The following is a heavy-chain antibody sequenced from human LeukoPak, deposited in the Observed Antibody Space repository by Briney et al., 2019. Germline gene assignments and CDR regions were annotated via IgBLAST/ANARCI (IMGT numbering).Heavy chain of an antibody. CDR1: GFTFSNYA. CDR3: AKETNYVAGGFGDYFDY. V-gene: IGHV3-30*04. D-gene: IGHD3-10*01. J-gene: IGHJ4*02. CDR2: ISYDGSNK. Sequence: PGGSLRLSCAASGFTFSNYAMHWVRQAPGKGLEWVAVISYDGSNKYSADSVKGRFTISRDNSKNTLYMQMNSLRAEDTAVYYCAKETNYVAGGFGDYFDYWGQGTLVTVSS.